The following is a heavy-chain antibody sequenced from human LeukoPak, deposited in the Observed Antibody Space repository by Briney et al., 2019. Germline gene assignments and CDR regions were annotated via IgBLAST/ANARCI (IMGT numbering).Heavy chain of an antibody. D-gene: IGHD3-22*01. CDR1: GFTFSDYS. CDR2: ISSSSSYI. CDR3: ARRYYGSATYRLPNDY. V-gene: IGHV3-21*01. J-gene: IGHJ4*02. Sequence: GGSLRLSCAASGFTFSDYSMNWVRQAPGKGLEWVSSISSSSSYIYYADSVKGRFTISRDNAENSLYLQMSSLRAEDTAVYYCARRYYGSATYRLPNDYWGQGTLVTVSS.